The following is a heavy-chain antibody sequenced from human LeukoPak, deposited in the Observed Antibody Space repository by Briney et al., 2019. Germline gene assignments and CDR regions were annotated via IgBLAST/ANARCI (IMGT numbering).Heavy chain of an antibody. D-gene: IGHD5-18*01. V-gene: IGHV3-23*01. Sequence: GGSLRLSCAASGFTFSSYGMSWVRQAPGKGLEWVSAISGSGGSTYYADSVKGRFTISRDNSKNTLYLQMNSLRAEDTAVYYCARGIQLWLLGDYFDYWGQGTLVTVSS. CDR3: ARGIQLWLLGDYFDY. CDR2: ISGSGGST. J-gene: IGHJ4*02. CDR1: GFTFSSYG.